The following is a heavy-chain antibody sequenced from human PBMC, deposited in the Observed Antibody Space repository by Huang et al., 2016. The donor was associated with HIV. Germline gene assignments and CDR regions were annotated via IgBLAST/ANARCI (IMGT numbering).Heavy chain of an antibody. V-gene: IGHV4-59*11. D-gene: IGHD3-22*01. CDR1: GGSINSRY. Sequence: VQLQESGPGLVKPSETLSLICTVSGGSINSRYWSWIRQPPGKGLEWIGSVYYSVSTDYTPSLESRVTISVDASKKKFSLKLSCVSAADTAVYYCAREGLYCSDSGGGYFDLWGRGTLVTVSS. CDR2: VYYSVST. J-gene: IGHJ2*01. CDR3: AREGLYCSDSGGGYFDL.